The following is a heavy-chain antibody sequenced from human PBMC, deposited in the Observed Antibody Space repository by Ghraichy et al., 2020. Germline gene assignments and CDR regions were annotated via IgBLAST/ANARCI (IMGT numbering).Heavy chain of an antibody. CDR3: STSPRADRGNY. CDR2: IKTDGSTT. V-gene: IGHV3-74*01. CDR1: GLTFSSYW. D-gene: IGHD3-10*01. Sequence: GGSLRLSCAASGLTFSSYWMHWVRQAPGKGLEWVSHIKTDGSTTNYADSVRGRFTISRDNAKNTLYLQMNSLRADDTAVYYCSTSPRADRGNYWGQGTLVTASS. J-gene: IGHJ4*02.